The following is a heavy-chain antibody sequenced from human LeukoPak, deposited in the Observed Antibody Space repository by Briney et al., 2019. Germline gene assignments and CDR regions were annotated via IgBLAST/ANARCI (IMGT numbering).Heavy chain of an antibody. CDR1: GGSISSSNW. D-gene: IGHD3-22*01. Sequence: SETLSLTCAVSGGSISSSNWWSWVRQPPGKGLEWIGEIYHSGSINYKSSLKSRVTISVDKSKNQFSLKLSSVTAADTAVYYCAKASAMIVVVSKHFDYWGQGTLVTVSS. CDR3: AKASAMIVVVSKHFDY. J-gene: IGHJ4*02. CDR2: IYHSGSI. V-gene: IGHV4-4*02.